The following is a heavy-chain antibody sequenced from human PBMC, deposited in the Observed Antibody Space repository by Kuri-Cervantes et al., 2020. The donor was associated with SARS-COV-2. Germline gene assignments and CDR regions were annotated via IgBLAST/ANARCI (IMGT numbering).Heavy chain of an antibody. D-gene: IGHD3-3*01. Sequence: GGSLRLFCAVSGLTFSSYGMNWVRQAPGKGLEWVSYISSSSSTIYYADSVKGRFTISRDNAKNSLYLQMNSLRDEDTAVYYCARDLLNVWSGYYYYYGMDVWGQGTTVTVSS. J-gene: IGHJ6*02. CDR2: ISSSSSTI. V-gene: IGHV3-48*02. CDR3: ARDLLNVWSGYYYYYGMDV. CDR1: GLTFSSYG.